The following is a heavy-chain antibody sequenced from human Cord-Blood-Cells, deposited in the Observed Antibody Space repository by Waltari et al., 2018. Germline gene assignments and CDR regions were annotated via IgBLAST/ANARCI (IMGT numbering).Heavy chain of an antibody. D-gene: IGHD6-6*01. V-gene: IGHV1-3*01. CDR1: GYTFTSYA. CDR3: TVVRDSSSSMNYYYGMDV. Sequence: QVQLVQSGAEVKKPGASVKVSCKASGYTFTSYAMHCVRQAPGQRLEWMGWINAGNGNTKYSQKFQGRVTITRDTSASTAYMELSSLRSEDTAVYYCTVVRDSSSSMNYYYGMDVWGQGTTVTVSS. CDR2: INAGNGNT. J-gene: IGHJ6*02.